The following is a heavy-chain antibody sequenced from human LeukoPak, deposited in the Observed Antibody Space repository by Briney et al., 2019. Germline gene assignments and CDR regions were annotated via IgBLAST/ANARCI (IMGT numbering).Heavy chain of an antibody. J-gene: IGHJ4*02. CDR1: GFIFSSYW. CDR2: IKQDEIEK. V-gene: IGHV3-7*01. Sequence: PGRSLRLSCAASGFIFSSYWMSWVRQAPGKGLEWVANIKQDEIEKYFVDSVKGRYTLSRDNAKNSLYLQMNSLRAEDTAVYYCARGYCSGSSCYSGFYFDYWGQGALVTVSS. CDR3: ARGYCSGSSCYSGFYFDY. D-gene: IGHD2-15*01.